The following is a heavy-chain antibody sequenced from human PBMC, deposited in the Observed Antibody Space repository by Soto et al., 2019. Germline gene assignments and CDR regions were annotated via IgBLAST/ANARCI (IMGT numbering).Heavy chain of an antibody. CDR3: GRDQTMVWQQLGTYYYYYGMDV. CDR1: GGSVSSGSYY. V-gene: IGHV4-61*01. Sequence: SETLSLTCTVSGGSVSSGSYYWSWIRQPPGKGLEWIGYIYYSGSTNYNPSLKSRVTISVDTSKNQFSLKLSSVTAADTAVYYCGRDQTMVWQQLGTYYYYYGMDVWGQGTTVTVSS. J-gene: IGHJ6*02. D-gene: IGHD6-13*01. CDR2: IYYSGST.